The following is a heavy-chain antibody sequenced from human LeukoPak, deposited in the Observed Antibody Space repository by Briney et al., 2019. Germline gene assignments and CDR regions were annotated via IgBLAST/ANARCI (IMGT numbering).Heavy chain of an antibody. D-gene: IGHD3-3*01. Sequence: GGSLRLSCAASGFTFSNAWMSWVRQAPGKGLEWVSSISSSSSYIYYADSVKGRFTISRDNAKNSLYLQMNSLRAEDTAVYYCARDLAPSPYYDFWSGTTELPGDYWGQGTLVTVSS. V-gene: IGHV3-21*01. CDR1: GFTFSNAW. CDR2: ISSSSSYI. J-gene: IGHJ4*02. CDR3: ARDLAPSPYYDFWSGTTELPGDY.